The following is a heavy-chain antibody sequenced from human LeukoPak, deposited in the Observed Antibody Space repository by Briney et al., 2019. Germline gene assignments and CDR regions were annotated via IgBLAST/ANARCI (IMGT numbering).Heavy chain of an antibody. V-gene: IGHV3-21*01. CDR2: ISSSSSYI. J-gene: IGHJ4*02. D-gene: IGHD6-19*01. CDR1: GFTFSSYS. Sequence: PGRSLRLSCAASGFTFSSYSMNWVRQAPGKGLEWVSSISSSSSYIYYADSVKGRFTISRDNAKNSLYLQMNSLRAEDTAVYYCARDLSVAGRTYYFDYWGQGTLVTVSS. CDR3: ARDLSVAGRTYYFDY.